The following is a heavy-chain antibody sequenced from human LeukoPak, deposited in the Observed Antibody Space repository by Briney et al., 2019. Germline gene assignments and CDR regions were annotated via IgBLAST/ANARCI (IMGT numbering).Heavy chain of an antibody. V-gene: IGHV3-48*02. J-gene: IGHJ4*02. CDR2: ISSSSSTI. CDR3: ARARRYRSSWYYDY. CDR1: GFSFSTYT. D-gene: IGHD6-13*01. Sequence: PGGSLRLSCAASGFSFSTYTMNWVRQAPGQGLDWISYISSSSSTIYYADSVKGRFTISRDNANNSLYLQMNSLRDEDTAVCYSARARRYRSSWYYDYWGQGSLVTVSS.